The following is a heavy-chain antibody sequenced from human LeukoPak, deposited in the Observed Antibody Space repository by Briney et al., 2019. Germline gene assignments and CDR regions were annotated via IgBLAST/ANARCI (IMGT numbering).Heavy chain of an antibody. J-gene: IGHJ3*02. V-gene: IGHV4-34*01. CDR3: ARQRTVARDAFDI. CDR2: INHSGST. Sequence: SETLSLTCTVSGGSISSYYWSWIRQPAGKGLEWIGEINHSGSTNYNPSLKSRVTISVDTSKNQFSLKLSSVTAADTAVYYCARQRTVARDAFDIWGQGTMVTVSS. CDR1: GGSISSYY. D-gene: IGHD6-19*01.